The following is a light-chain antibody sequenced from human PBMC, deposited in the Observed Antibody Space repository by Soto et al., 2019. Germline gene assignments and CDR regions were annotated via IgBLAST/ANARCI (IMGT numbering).Light chain of an antibody. V-gene: IGKV3-15*01. CDR3: QQYYNWPPYT. Sequence: EIVMTQSPATLSVSPGGRATLSCRASQSVASNLAWYQQKPGQAPRLLIHGASIRATGVPTRFSGSGAGTDFTLIISSMQSEDFAIYYCQQYYNWPPYTFGQGTKLEIK. CDR2: GAS. J-gene: IGKJ2*01. CDR1: QSVASN.